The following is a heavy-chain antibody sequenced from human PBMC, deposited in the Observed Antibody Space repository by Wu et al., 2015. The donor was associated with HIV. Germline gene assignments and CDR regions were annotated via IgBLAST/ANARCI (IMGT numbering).Heavy chain of an antibody. D-gene: IGHD3-22*01. CDR3: ARDPTGDYYDSSGYLDGFDP. Sequence: QVQLVQSGAEVKKPGASVKVSCKASGYTFTSYGISWVRQAPGQGLEWMGWISAYNGNTNYAQKLQGRVTMTTDTSTSTAYMELRSLRSDDTAVYYCARDPTGDYYDSSGYLDGFDPWGQGTLVTVSS. J-gene: IGHJ5*02. CDR1: GYTFTSYG. V-gene: IGHV1-18*01. CDR2: ISAYNGNT.